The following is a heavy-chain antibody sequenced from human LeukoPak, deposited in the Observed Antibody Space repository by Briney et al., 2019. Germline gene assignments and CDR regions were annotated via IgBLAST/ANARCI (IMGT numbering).Heavy chain of an antibody. CDR3: ARAGYDILTGYRRPFDC. J-gene: IGHJ4*02. CDR2: INPSGGST. D-gene: IGHD3-9*01. Sequence: ASVKVSCKASGYTFTSYYMHWVRQAPGQGLEWMGIINPSGGSTSYAQKFQGRVTMTRDTSTSTVYMELSSLRSEDTAVYYCARAGYDILTGYRRPFDCWGQGTLVTVSS. V-gene: IGHV1-46*01. CDR1: GYTFTSYY.